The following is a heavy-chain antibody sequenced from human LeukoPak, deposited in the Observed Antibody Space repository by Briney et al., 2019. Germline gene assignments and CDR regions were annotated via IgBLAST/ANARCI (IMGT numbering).Heavy chain of an antibody. CDR2: IYYSGST. Sequence: SETLSLTCTVSGGSISNYYWSWIRQPPGKGLEWIGYIYYSGSTNYNPSLKSRVTIAVDTSKNQFSLKLSSVTAADTAVYYCARGPYCSSTSCQDHYYYYYMDVWGKGTTVTVSS. V-gene: IGHV4-59*01. D-gene: IGHD2-2*01. CDR3: ARGPYCSSTSCQDHYYYYYMDV. CDR1: GGSISNYY. J-gene: IGHJ6*03.